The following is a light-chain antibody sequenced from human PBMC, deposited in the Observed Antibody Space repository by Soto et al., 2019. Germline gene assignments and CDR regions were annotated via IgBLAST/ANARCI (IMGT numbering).Light chain of an antibody. Sequence: EIVLTQSPGTLSLSPGERVTLSCRASQSVSSSYLAWYQQKPGQAPRLLIYGASSSATGIPDRFSGSGSGTDFTLTISRLEPEDFAVYSCQQYDSSPYTFGQGTKLEIK. V-gene: IGKV3-20*01. CDR1: QSVSSSY. J-gene: IGKJ2*01. CDR2: GAS. CDR3: QQYDSSPYT.